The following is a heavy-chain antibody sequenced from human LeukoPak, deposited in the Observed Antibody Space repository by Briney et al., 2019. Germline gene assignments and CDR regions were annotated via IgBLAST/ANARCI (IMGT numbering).Heavy chain of an antibody. Sequence: GGSLRLSCAASGFTFSSYAMSWVRQAPGKGLEWVSAISGSGSSTYYADSVKGRFTISRDNSKNTLHLQMNSLRAEDTAVYYCAKDKGWGYSAYDCYGMDVWGQGTTVTVSS. CDR3: AKDKGWGYSAYDCYGMDV. D-gene: IGHD1-26*01. CDR1: GFTFSSYA. V-gene: IGHV3-23*01. CDR2: ISGSGSST. J-gene: IGHJ6*02.